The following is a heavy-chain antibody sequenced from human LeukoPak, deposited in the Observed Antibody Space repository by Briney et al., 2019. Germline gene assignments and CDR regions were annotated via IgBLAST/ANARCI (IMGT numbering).Heavy chain of an antibody. V-gene: IGHV4-38-2*02. CDR3: AGAYSSSWKFDY. CDR2: IHHSGST. J-gene: IGHJ4*02. Sequence: SETLSLTCIVSGYSISSGYYWGWIRQPPGKGLEWIGNIHHSGSTYYNPSLKSRVTMSVDTSKNQFSLKLSSVTAADTAVYYCAGAYSSSWKFDYWGQGTLVTVSS. D-gene: IGHD6-13*01. CDR1: GYSISSGYY.